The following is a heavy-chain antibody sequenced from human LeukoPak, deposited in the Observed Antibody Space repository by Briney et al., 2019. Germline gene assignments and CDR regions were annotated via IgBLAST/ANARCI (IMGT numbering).Heavy chain of an antibody. CDR1: GFTFSSYG. D-gene: IGHD1-26*01. J-gene: IGHJ4*02. V-gene: IGHV3-74*01. CDR2: INTDGSST. Sequence: GGSLRLSCAASGFTFSSYGMHWVRQAPGKGLVWVSRINTDGSSTSYADSVKGRFTISRDNAKNTLYLQMNSLRAEDTAVYYCARPRYSGSYYDYWGQGTLVTVSS. CDR3: ARPRYSGSYYDY.